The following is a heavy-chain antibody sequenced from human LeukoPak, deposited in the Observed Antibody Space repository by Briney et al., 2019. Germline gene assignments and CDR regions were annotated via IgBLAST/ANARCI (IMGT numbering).Heavy chain of an antibody. CDR1: GFTFTDYY. Sequence: ASVKVSCKTSGFTFTDYYIHWVRLAPGQGLEWMGYINPHSGVTSFPQSFRGRVTLTTDTSISAAYMDLSSLTSDDTAIYYCVREGNQDINKNFDVWGQGALVTVSS. CDR2: INPHSGVT. CDR3: VREGNQDINKNFDV. V-gene: IGHV1-2*02. J-gene: IGHJ4*02. D-gene: IGHD1-14*01.